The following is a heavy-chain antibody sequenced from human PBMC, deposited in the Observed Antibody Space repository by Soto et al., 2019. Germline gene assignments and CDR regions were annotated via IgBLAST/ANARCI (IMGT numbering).Heavy chain of an antibody. J-gene: IGHJ6*02. D-gene: IGHD3-3*01. V-gene: IGHV3-30-3*01. CDR3: ARTFTIFKAPLYGMDV. CDR2: ISYDGSNK. CDR1: GFTFSSYA. Sequence: QVQLVESGGGVVQPGRSLRLSCAASGFTFSSYAMHWVRQAPGKGLEWVAVISYDGSNKYYADSVKGRFTISRDNSKNTLYLQMNSLRAEDTAVYYCARTFTIFKAPLYGMDVWGQGTTVTVSS.